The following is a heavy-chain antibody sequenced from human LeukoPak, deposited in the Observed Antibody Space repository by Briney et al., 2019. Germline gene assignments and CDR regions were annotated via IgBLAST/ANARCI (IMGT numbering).Heavy chain of an antibody. CDR1: GGSISSGDYY. CDR3: ASNPFYSSGWQIDY. D-gene: IGHD6-19*01. J-gene: IGHJ4*02. Sequence: PSETLSLTCTVSGGSISSGDYYWSWIRQPPGKGLEWIGYIYYSGSTYYNPSLKSRVTISVDTSKNQFSLKLSSVTAADTAVYYCASNPFYSSGWQIDYWGQGTLVTVSS. CDR2: IYYSGST. V-gene: IGHV4-30-4*01.